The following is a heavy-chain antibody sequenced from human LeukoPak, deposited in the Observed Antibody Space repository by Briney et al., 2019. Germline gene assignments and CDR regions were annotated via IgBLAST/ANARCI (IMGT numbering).Heavy chain of an antibody. V-gene: IGHV1-46*01. Sequence: ASVKVSCKASGYTFTGYYMHWERQAPGQGLEWMGIINPSGGSTSYAQMFQGRVTMTRDTSTSTVYMELSSLRSEDTAVYYCARDRAVAGIRFWFDPWGQGTLVTVSS. J-gene: IGHJ5*02. CDR1: GYTFTGYY. D-gene: IGHD6-19*01. CDR3: ARDRAVAGIRFWFDP. CDR2: INPSGGST.